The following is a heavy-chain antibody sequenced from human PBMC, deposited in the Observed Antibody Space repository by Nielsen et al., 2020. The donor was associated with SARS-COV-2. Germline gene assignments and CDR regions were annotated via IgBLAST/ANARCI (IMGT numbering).Heavy chain of an antibody. CDR3: ANGPGSWDY. CDR1: KFTFNSYA. D-gene: IGHD1-26*01. J-gene: IGHJ4*02. CDR2: ISGNGDTT. V-gene: IGHV3-23*01. Sequence: GESLKISCAASKFTFNSYAMSWVRQAPGKGLEWVSAISGNGDTTYYADPVKGRFIISRDNSKNTLYLEMNSLRADDTAVYYCANGPGSWDYWGQGTLVTVSS.